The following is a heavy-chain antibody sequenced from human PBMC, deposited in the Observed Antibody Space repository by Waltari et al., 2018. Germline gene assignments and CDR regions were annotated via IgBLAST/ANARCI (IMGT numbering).Heavy chain of an antibody. CDR2: IKVDGSEK. V-gene: IGHV3-7*04. CDR1: EFTFSNYW. CDR3: VRAGLLGSQTIYDY. Sequence: EVQLVESGGGWVQPGGSLRLSCAASEFTFSNYWMGWVRQAPGKGLEWVANIKVDGSEKNYVDSLKGRFTISRDNAKNSLYLQMSSLRAEDTAVYYCVRAGLLGSQTIYDYWGQGILVTVSS. J-gene: IGHJ4*02. D-gene: IGHD3-10*01.